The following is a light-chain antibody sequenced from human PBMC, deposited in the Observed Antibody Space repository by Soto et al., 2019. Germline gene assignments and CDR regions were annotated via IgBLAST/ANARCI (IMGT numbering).Light chain of an antibody. Sequence: QSALTQPASVSGSPGQWITISCTGTSSDVGGYNYVSWYQQHPGKAPKLMIYEVSNRPSGVSNRFSGSKSGNTASLTISGLQAEDEANYYWSSYTSSSAPYVFGTGTKLTVL. CDR1: SSDVGGYNY. CDR2: EVS. V-gene: IGLV2-14*01. CDR3: SSYTSSSAPYV. J-gene: IGLJ1*01.